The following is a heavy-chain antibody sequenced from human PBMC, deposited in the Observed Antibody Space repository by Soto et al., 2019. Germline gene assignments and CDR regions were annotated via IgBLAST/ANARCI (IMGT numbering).Heavy chain of an antibody. CDR1: GFTLWSYW. Sequence: PGGSLRLSCAASGFTLWSYWMTRVRQAPGKGLEWVANIKQDGTEKNYVDSVKGRFTVSRDNAKSILYLQMNSLRAEDTAVYYCATLNRPGMGATIFGVVIQFDYWGQGTLVTVSS. V-gene: IGHV3-7*01. CDR2: IKQDGTEK. J-gene: IGHJ4*02. D-gene: IGHD3-3*01. CDR3: ATLNRPGMGATIFGVVIQFDY.